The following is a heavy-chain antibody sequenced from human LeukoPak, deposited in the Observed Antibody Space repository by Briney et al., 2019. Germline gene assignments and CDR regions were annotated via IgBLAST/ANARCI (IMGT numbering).Heavy chain of an antibody. CDR3: AKGETEVPPALFDS. CDR1: GFAFGNFA. Sequence: GGSLRLSSEASGFAFGNFAMSWVRQTPGKGLEWVSTISCCAGNTYFADSVMGRFSISRDNSRYTLSLQMNSLRAEDTAVYYCAKGETEVPPALFDSWGQGILVTVSS. D-gene: IGHD1-14*01. CDR2: ISCCAGNT. V-gene: IGHV3-23*01. J-gene: IGHJ4*02.